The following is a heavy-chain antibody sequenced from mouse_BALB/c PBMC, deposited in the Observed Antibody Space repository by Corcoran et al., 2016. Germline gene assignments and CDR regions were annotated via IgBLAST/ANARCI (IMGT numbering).Heavy chain of an antibody. D-gene: IGHD2-4*01. V-gene: IGHV1-26*01. Sequence: EVQLQQSGPELVKPGASVTISCKASGYSFTGYYMHWVKQSHVKSLEWIGRINPYNGATSYNQNFKDKASLTVDKSSSTAYMELHSLTSEDSAVYYCARWDYDDYYAMDYWGQGTSVTVSS. CDR1: GYSFTGYY. CDR3: ARWDYDDYYAMDY. J-gene: IGHJ4*01. CDR2: INPYNGAT.